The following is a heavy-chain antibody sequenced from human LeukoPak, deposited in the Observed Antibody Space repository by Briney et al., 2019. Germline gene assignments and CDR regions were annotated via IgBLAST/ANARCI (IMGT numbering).Heavy chain of an antibody. Sequence: GGALRLSCAASGFTFSSYDMHWVRQATGKGLEWVSAIGTAGDTYYPGSVKGRFTIYRENAKNSLYLQINSLRAEDTAVYYCARRFLDAFDIWGQGTMVTVSS. CDR2: IGTAGDT. CDR1: GFTFSSYD. J-gene: IGHJ3*02. V-gene: IGHV3-13*01. D-gene: IGHD2/OR15-2a*01. CDR3: ARRFLDAFDI.